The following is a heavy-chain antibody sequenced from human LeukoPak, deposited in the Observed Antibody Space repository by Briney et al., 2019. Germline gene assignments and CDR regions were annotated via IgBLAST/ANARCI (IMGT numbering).Heavy chain of an antibody. CDR3: ARFDLVHYYDSSGYFGY. Sequence: GGSLRLSCAASGFTFSDYYMSWIRQAPGKGLEWVSYISSSGSTIYYADSVKGRFTISRDNAKNSLYLQMNSLRAEDTAVYYCARFDLVHYYDSSGYFGYWGQGTLVTVSS. CDR2: ISSSGSTI. CDR1: GFTFSDYY. J-gene: IGHJ4*02. V-gene: IGHV3-11*04. D-gene: IGHD3-22*01.